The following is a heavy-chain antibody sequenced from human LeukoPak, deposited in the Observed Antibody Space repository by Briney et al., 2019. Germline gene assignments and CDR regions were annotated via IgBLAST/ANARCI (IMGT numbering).Heavy chain of an antibody. Sequence: PSETLSLTCTVSGGSISSYYWSWIRRPPGEGLEWSGYIYYSGGTNYNPSLTSRVTISVDTSKTQFSLKLSSVTAADTAVYYCARVERYFNWLYYPNWGQGTLGTVSS. CDR3: ARVERYFNWLYYPN. CDR1: GGSISSYY. CDR2: IYYSGGT. J-gene: IGHJ4*02. V-gene: IGHV4-59*01. D-gene: IGHD3-9*01.